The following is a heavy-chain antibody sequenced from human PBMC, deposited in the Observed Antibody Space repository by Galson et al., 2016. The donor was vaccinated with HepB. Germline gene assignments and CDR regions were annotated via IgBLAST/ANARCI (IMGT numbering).Heavy chain of an antibody. Sequence: SVQVSCKASGYTFTNYDINWVRQATGQGLEWMGWMNTKTGNTGYAQILQGRVTLTRDPSITTAYRELSSLRAEDMAVYHCTRGDHWGQGTLGTVSS. V-gene: IGHV1-8*01. CDR1: GYTFTNYD. CDR3: TRGDH. J-gene: IGHJ4*02. CDR2: MNTKTGNT.